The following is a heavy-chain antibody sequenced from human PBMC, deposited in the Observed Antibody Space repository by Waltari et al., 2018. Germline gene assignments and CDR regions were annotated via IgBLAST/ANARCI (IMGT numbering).Heavy chain of an antibody. CDR2: ISYDGRNK. Sequence: QVQVVESGGGVVQPGRSLRLSCAASGFPFSSYAMHWVRQAPGKGLEWVAVISYDGRNKDYADSVKGRFTISRDNSKNTVYLQMNSLRAEDTAVYYCARDMDFTVTTGYIDYWGQGTLVTVSS. CDR3: ARDMDFTVTTGYIDY. CDR1: GFPFSSYA. V-gene: IGHV3-30*04. D-gene: IGHD4-4*01. J-gene: IGHJ4*02.